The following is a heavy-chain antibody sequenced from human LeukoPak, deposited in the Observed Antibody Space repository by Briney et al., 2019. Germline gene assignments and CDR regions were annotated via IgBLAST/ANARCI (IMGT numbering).Heavy chain of an antibody. CDR1: GGSFSGYY. CDR3: ARVPQRIQLWPLSNWFDP. CDR2: INHSGST. J-gene: IGHJ5*02. Sequence: SETLSLTCAVYGGSFSGYYWSWIRQPPGKGLEWIGEINHSGSTNYNPSLKSRVTISVDTSKNQFSLKLSSVTAADTAVYYCARVPQRIQLWPLSNWFDPWGQGTLVTVSS. D-gene: IGHD5-18*01. V-gene: IGHV4-34*01.